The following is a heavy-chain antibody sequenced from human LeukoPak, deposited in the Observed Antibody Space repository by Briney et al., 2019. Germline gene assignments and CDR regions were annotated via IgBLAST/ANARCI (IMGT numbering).Heavy chain of an antibody. D-gene: IGHD6-19*01. CDR2: INIDGSGK. J-gene: IGHJ5*02. V-gene: IGHV3-74*01. Sequence: PGGSLRLSCAASGFTFSSYGMSWVRQAPGKGLEWVSRINIDGSGKTYADSVKGRFTISRDNAKNSLYLQMNSLRAEDTAVYYCARAGIAVTWGQGTLVTVSS. CDR1: GFTFSSYG. CDR3: ARAGIAVT.